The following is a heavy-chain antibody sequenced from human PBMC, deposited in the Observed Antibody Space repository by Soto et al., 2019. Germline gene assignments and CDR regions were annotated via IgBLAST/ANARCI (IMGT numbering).Heavy chain of an antibody. CDR1: GFTFSTYT. V-gene: IGHV3-30-3*01. CDR2: ISYDGSNK. D-gene: IGHD3-3*01. CDR3: ARGGFGVGSYFYGLDV. Sequence: QVQLVESGGGVVQPGRSLRLSCVASGFTFSTYTLHWVRQAPGKGLEWVAVISYDGSNKHYADSVKGRFTISRDNSKNTLYVRLNSLRADDTGVYYCARGGFGVGSYFYGLDVWGQGTTVTVSS. J-gene: IGHJ6*02.